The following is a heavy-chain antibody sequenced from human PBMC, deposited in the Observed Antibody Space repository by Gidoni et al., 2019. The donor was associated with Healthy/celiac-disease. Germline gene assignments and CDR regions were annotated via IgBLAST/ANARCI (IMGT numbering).Heavy chain of an antibody. V-gene: IGHV1-69*01. CDR1: EGTFTSSA. Sequence: QVQPVQSGAEVKKPGSAVKVPCTASEGTFTSSAISWVRQAPGQGLEWMGGIIPIFGTANYAQKFQGRVTITADESTSTAYMELSSLRSEDTAVYYCARDRMGYYDSSGYSLYTWGQGTLVTVSS. CDR2: IIPIFGTA. CDR3: ARDRMGYYDSSGYSLYT. D-gene: IGHD3-22*01. J-gene: IGHJ5*02.